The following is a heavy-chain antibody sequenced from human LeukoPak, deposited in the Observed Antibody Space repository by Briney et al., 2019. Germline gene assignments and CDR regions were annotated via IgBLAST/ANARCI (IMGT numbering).Heavy chain of an antibody. J-gene: IGHJ4*02. CDR3: ARDPGSVFDY. Sequence: GALRLSCAASGFTVSSNYMSWVRQAPGKGLEWVSVIYSGGSTYYADSVKGRSTISRDNSKNTLYLQMNSLRAEDTAVYYCARDPGSVFDYWGQGTLVTVSS. V-gene: IGHV3-53*01. CDR2: IYSGGST. D-gene: IGHD1-1*01. CDR1: GFTVSSNY.